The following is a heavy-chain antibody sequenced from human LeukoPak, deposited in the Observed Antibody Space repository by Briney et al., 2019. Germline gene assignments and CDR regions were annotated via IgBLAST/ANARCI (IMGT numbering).Heavy chain of an antibody. J-gene: IGHJ3*02. CDR1: GGSFSGYY. Sequence: SETLSLTCAVYGGSFSGYYWSWIRPPPGKGLEWIGEINHSGSTNYNPSLKSRVTISVDTSKNQFSLKLSSVTAADTAVYYCARGLISRFYDYAFDIWGQGTLVTVSS. CDR3: ARGLISRFYDYAFDI. D-gene: IGHD5-12*01. CDR2: INHSGST. V-gene: IGHV4-34*01.